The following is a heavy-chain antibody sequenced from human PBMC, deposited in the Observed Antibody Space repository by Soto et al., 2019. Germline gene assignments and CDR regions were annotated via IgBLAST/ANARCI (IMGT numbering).Heavy chain of an antibody. V-gene: IGHV1-18*01. Sequence: ASVKVSCKASGYTFTSYGISWVRQAPGQGLEWMGWISAYNGNTNYAQKLQGRVTMTTDTSTSTAYMELRSLRSDDTAVYYCARDRAVGAAFYYYYGMDVWGQGTTVTVSS. CDR2: ISAYNGNT. J-gene: IGHJ6*02. CDR3: ARDRAVGAAFYYYYGMDV. CDR1: GYTFTSYG. D-gene: IGHD2-15*01.